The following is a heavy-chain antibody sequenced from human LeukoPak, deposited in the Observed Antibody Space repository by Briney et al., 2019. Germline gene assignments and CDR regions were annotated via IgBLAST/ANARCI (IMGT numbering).Heavy chain of an antibody. V-gene: IGHV1-24*01. CDR2: FDPEDGET. J-gene: IGHJ4*02. Sequence: ASVKVSCKVSGYTLTELSMHWVRQAPGKGLEWMGGFDPEDGETIYAQKFQGRVTMTEDTSTDTAYMELSSLRSEDTAVYYCARDLPISGIAAAGYFDYWGQGTLVTVSS. CDR1: GYTLTELS. D-gene: IGHD6-13*01. CDR3: ARDLPISGIAAAGYFDY.